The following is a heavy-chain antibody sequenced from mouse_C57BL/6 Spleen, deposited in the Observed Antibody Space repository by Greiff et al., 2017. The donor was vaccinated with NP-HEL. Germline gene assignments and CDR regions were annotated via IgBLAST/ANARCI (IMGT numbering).Heavy chain of an antibody. CDR2: IHPNSGST. CDR1: GYTFTSYW. CDR3: ARDYDDGGGFAY. J-gene: IGHJ3*01. D-gene: IGHD2-4*01. Sequence: QVQLQQPGAELVKPGASVKLSCKASGYTFTSYWMHWVKQRPGQGLEWIGMIHPNSGSTNYNEKFKSKATLTVDKSSSTAYMQLSSLTSEDSAVYYCARDYDDGGGFAYWGQGTLVTVSA. V-gene: IGHV1-64*01.